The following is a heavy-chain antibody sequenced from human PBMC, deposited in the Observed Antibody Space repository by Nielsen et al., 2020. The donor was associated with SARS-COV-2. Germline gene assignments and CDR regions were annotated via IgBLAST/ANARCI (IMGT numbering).Heavy chain of an antibody. CDR3: GRAFDI. J-gene: IGHJ3*02. CDR1: GFTFSSYA. V-gene: IGHV3-30-3*01. Sequence: GESLKISCAASGFTFSSYAMHWVRQAPGKGLEWVAVISYDGSNKYYADSVKGRFTISRDNSKNTLYLGVNSLRPEDTAVYFCGRAFDIWGQGTMVTVSS. CDR2: ISYDGSNK.